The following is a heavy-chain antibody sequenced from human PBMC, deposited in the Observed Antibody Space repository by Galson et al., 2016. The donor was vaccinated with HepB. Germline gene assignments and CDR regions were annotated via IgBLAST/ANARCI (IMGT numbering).Heavy chain of an antibody. CDR1: GFTFDDYA. Sequence: SLRLSCAASGFTFDDYAMHWVRQAPGKGLEWVSGISWNSGSIGYADSVKGRFTISRDNAKNSLYLQMNSLGAEDTALYYCAKDTTGYWGRPVGYGMDVWGQGTTVTVSS. D-gene: IGHD3-16*01. CDR3: AKDTTGYWGRPVGYGMDV. CDR2: ISWNSGSI. J-gene: IGHJ6*02. V-gene: IGHV3-9*01.